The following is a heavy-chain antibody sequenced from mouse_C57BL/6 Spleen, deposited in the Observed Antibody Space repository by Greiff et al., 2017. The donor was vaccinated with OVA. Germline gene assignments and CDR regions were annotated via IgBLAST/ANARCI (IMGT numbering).Heavy chain of an antibody. CDR3: TYYYGSSYVGWYFDV. J-gene: IGHJ1*03. V-gene: IGHV1-15*01. Sequence: QVHVKQSGAELVRPGASVTLSCKASGYTFTDYEMHWVKQTPVHGLEWIGAIDPETGGTAYNQKFKGKAILTADKSSSTAYMELRSLTSEDSAVYYCTYYYGSSYVGWYFDVWGTGTTVTVSS. D-gene: IGHD1-1*01. CDR1: GYTFTDYE. CDR2: IDPETGGT.